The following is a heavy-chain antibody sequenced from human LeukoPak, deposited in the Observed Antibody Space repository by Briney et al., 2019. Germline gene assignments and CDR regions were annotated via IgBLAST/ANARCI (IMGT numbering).Heavy chain of an antibody. CDR1: GFSVSAIY. CDR3: ARVVDHDYSDYYLDY. J-gene: IGHJ4*02. CDR2: IYSAGTS. V-gene: IGHV3-53*01. Sequence: GGSLRLSCTVSGFSVSAIYLSRVRQVPGKGLQWVSGIYSAGTSFHAESLEGRFTVSRDFSKNILYLQMNSLRAEDTAVYYCARVVDHDYSDYYLDYWGQGTLVTVSS. D-gene: IGHD4-11*01.